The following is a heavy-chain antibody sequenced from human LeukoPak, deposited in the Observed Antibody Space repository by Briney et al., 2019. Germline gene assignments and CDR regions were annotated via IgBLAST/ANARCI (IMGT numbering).Heavy chain of an antibody. CDR3: ARDRDSSGYWDP. CDR2: IYGSGST. J-gene: IGHJ5*02. Sequence: SETLSLTCSVSGGSISSHYWSWIRQPAGKGLEWIGRIYGSGSTNYNPSLKSRVTMSVDTYKNQFSLKLNSVTAADTAVYYCARDRDSSGYWDPWGQGILVTVSS. D-gene: IGHD3-22*01. V-gene: IGHV4-4*07. CDR1: GGSISSHY.